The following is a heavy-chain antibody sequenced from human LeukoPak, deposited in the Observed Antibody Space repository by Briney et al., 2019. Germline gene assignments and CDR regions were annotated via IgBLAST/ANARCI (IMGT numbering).Heavy chain of an antibody. Sequence: PGSSLRLSCAASGFTFSTFGMHWVRQAPGKGLEWVAVISHDGSDIYPADSVKGRFTISRDNSRNTLHLQMNSLRAEDTAVYYCAKTGRNFYSNYFDYWGQGTLVTVSS. CDR3: AKTGRNFYSNYFDY. CDR1: GFTFSTFG. J-gene: IGHJ4*02. CDR2: ISHDGSDI. D-gene: IGHD3-3*01. V-gene: IGHV3-30*18.